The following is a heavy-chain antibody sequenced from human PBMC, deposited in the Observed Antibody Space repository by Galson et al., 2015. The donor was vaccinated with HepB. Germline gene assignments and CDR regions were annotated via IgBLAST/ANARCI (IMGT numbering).Heavy chain of an antibody. J-gene: IGHJ6*02. CDR2: IYSGGST. Sequence: SLRLSCAASGFTVSSNYMSWVRQAPGKGLEWVSVIYSGGSTYYADSVKGRFTISRDNSKNTLYLQMNSLRAEDAAVYYCARDRLLRPAAAGTEMWELYYYYGMDVWGQGTTVTVSS. CDR3: ARDRLLRPAAAGTEMWELYYYYGMDV. V-gene: IGHV3-53*01. CDR1: GFTVSSNY. D-gene: IGHD6-13*01.